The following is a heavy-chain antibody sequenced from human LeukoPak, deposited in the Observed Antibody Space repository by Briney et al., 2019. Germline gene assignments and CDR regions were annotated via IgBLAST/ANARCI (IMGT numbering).Heavy chain of an antibody. V-gene: IGHV4-59*01. CDR3: ARGKEAGATRYFDL. Sequence: TSETLSLTCTVSGGSISSYYWSWIWQPPEKGLEWIGYIYNSGSTNYNPSLKSRVTISMDTSKNQFSLKLSSVTAADTAVYYCARGKEAGATRYFDLWGRGTLVTVSS. D-gene: IGHD1-26*01. CDR2: IYNSGST. CDR1: GGSISSYY. J-gene: IGHJ2*01.